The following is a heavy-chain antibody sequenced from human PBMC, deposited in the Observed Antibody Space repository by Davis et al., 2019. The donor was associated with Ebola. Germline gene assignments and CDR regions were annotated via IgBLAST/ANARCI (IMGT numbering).Heavy chain of an antibody. CDR1: GFVFSTYV. CDR2: IYRDGRT. D-gene: IGHD4-17*01. CDR3: ARHVYGDFWFFDL. Sequence: GGSLRLSCAASGFVFSTYVMSWVRQAPGKGLEWVSVIYRDGRTCYADSVKGRFTISRDNSNNTVFLQMNSVRGDDAADYYCARHVYGDFWFFDLWGRGTRVTVSS. V-gene: IGHV3-66*04. J-gene: IGHJ2*01.